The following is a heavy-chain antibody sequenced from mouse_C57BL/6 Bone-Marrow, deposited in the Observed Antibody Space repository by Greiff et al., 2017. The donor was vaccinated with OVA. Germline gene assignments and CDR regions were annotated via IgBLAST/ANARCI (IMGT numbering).Heavy chain of an antibody. V-gene: IGHV14-4*01. J-gene: IGHJ1*03. CDR3: RFFWYFDV. CDR2: IDPENGDT. Sequence: VQLKESDAELVKPGASVKISCKVSGYTFTDHTIHWMKQRPEQGLEWIGWIDPENGDTEYASKFQGKATITADTSSNTAYLQLSSLTSEDTAVYYCRFFWYFDVWGTGTTVTVSS. CDR1: GYTFTDHT.